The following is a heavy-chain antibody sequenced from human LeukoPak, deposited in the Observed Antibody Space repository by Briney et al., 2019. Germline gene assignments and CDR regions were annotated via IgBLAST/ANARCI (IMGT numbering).Heavy chain of an antibody. J-gene: IGHJ6*03. CDR2: IKQDGSEK. CDR1: GFTFSDYY. CDR3: AREGYCTNGVCYSSFDYYYYMDV. D-gene: IGHD2-8*01. V-gene: IGHV3-7*01. Sequence: VKPGGSLRLSCAASGFTFSDYYMSWVRQAPGKGLEWVANIKQDGSEKYYVDSVKGRFTISRDNAKNSLYLQMNSLRAEDTAVYYCAREGYCTNGVCYSSFDYYYYMDVWGKGTTVTVSS.